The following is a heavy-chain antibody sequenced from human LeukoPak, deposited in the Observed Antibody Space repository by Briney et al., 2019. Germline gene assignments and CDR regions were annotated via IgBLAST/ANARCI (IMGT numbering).Heavy chain of an antibody. V-gene: IGHV4-59*11. Sequence: SETLSLTCTVSGGSLSSHYWSWIRQPPGKGLEGMGCIYYSGSTNYNPSLKSRVTISVDTSKNQFSLKLSSVTAADTAVYYCARVDYDFWSGYPKRSWFDPWGQGTLVTVSS. J-gene: IGHJ5*02. D-gene: IGHD3-3*01. CDR1: GGSLSSHY. CDR2: IYYSGST. CDR3: ARVDYDFWSGYPKRSWFDP.